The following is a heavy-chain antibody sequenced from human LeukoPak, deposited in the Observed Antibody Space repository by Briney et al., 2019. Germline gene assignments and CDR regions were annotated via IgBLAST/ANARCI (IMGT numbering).Heavy chain of an antibody. J-gene: IGHJ4*02. CDR2: INHSGST. CDR3: ARHVGIAVAGPGDY. D-gene: IGHD6-19*01. CDR1: GGSFSGYY. Sequence: PSETLSLTCAVYGGSFSGYYWSWIRQPPGKGLEWIGEINHSGSTNYNPSLKSRVTISVDTSKNQFSLKLSSVTAADTAVYYCARHVGIAVAGPGDYWGQGTLVTVSS. V-gene: IGHV4-34*01.